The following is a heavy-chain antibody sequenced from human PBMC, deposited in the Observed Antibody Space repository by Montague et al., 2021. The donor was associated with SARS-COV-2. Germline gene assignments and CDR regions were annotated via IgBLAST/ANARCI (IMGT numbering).Heavy chain of an antibody. CDR2: IYHTGST. CDR3: ARGRIELSMIVVVMTGASYYMDV. D-gene: IGHD3-22*01. J-gene: IGHJ6*03. Sequence: SGTLSLTCAVYGESFSGHYWTWIRQPPGKGLEWIGEIYHTGSTNYNPSLKSRVTISVDTSKNQFSLKLRSVTAADTAVYYCARGRIELSMIVVVMTGASYYMDVWGKGTTVTVPS. V-gene: IGHV4-34*01. CDR1: GESFSGHY.